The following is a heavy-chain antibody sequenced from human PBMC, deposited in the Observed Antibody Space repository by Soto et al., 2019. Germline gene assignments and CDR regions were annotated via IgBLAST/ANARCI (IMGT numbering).Heavy chain of an antibody. CDR2: ISTYNGTT. Sequence: QVQLVQSGAEVKKPGASVKVSCKASGYTCTSYGTSWVRHAPGHGLEWMGWISTYNGTTKYSQKLQGRVNMTTDTSKGPAFLELRSLRSDDTAVFYVAREIVRGGESDDWGQGPSGAVSS. V-gene: IGHV1-18*01. CDR1: GYTCTSYG. CDR3: AREIVRGGESDD. J-gene: IGHJ6*02. D-gene: IGHD3-10*02.